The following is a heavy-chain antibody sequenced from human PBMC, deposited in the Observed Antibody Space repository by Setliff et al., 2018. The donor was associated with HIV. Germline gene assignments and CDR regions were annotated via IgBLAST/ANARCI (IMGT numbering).Heavy chain of an antibody. V-gene: IGHV1-18*01. CDR3: ARDYYGSGSYFILDY. CDR2: ISAYNGNT. D-gene: IGHD3-10*01. Sequence: GSVKVSCKASGYTFTSYGMSWVRQAPGQGLEWMGWISAYNGNTHYAQKLQGRVTMTTDTSTSTAYMELRSLRSDDTAVYYCARDYYGSGSYFILDYWGPGTLVTVSS. J-gene: IGHJ4*02. CDR1: GYTFTSYG.